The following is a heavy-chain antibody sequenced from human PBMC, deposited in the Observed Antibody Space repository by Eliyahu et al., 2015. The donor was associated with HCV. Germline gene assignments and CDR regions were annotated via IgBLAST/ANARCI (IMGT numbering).Heavy chain of an antibody. CDR1: GXSLSGYY. CDR2: INHAGTT. Sequence: QVQLQQWGAGLLKPSXTLSLTCAVXGXSLSGYYWTWIXQSXGKGLEWIGEINHAGTTNYSPSXKSRVTISIDLSKNQFSLKLRSVTAADTAVYFCARDRIELSLSGDALDFWGQGTMVTVSS. J-gene: IGHJ3*01. D-gene: IGHD5-18*01. V-gene: IGHV4-34*01. CDR3: ARDRIELSLSGDALDF.